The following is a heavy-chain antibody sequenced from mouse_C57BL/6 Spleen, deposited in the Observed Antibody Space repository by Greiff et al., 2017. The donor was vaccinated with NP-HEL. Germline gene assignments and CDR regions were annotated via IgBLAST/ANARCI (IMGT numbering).Heavy chain of an antibody. D-gene: IGHD1-1*01. Sequence: EVQLVESGGGLVKPGGSLKLSCAASGFTFSSYTMSWVRQTPEKRLEWVATISGGGGNTYYPDSVKGRFTISRDNAKNTLYLQMSSLRSEDTALYYCARRGSSYDYFDYWGQGTTLTVSS. V-gene: IGHV5-9*01. CDR2: ISGGGGNT. J-gene: IGHJ2*01. CDR3: ARRGSSYDYFDY. CDR1: GFTFSSYT.